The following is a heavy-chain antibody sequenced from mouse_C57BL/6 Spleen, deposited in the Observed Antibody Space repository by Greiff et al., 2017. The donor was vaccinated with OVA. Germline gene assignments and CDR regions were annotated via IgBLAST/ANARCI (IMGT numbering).Heavy chain of an antibody. CDR3: TTDSNWVAWFAY. D-gene: IGHD4-1*01. V-gene: IGHV14-1*01. J-gene: IGHJ3*01. Sequence: EVQLQQSGAELVRPGASVKLSCTASGFNIKDYYMHWVKQRPEQGLEWIGRIDPEDGDTEYAPKFQGKATMTADTSSNTAYLQLSSLTSEDTAVYYCTTDSNWVAWFAYWGQGTLVTVSA. CDR1: GFNIKDYY. CDR2: IDPEDGDT.